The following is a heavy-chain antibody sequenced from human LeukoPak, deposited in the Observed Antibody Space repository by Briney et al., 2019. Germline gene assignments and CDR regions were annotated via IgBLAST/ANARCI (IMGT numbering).Heavy chain of an antibody. CDR2: VSESGGST. D-gene: IGHD3-22*01. CDR1: GFTFSTYA. J-gene: IGHJ3*02. CDR3: ATSITMIVVVTDAFDI. Sequence: GGSLRLSCVASGFTFSTYAMGWVRQVPGKGLEWVSSVSESGGSTYYADSVKGRFTISRDNSKDTLSLQMNSLRAEDTAVYYCATSITMIVVVTDAFDIWGQGTMVTVSS. V-gene: IGHV3-23*01.